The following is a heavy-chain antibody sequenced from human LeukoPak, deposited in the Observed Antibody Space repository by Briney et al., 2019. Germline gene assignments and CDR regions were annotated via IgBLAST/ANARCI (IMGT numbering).Heavy chain of an antibody. CDR1: DFPFSTYW. CDR3: AREGRPLGLYFDS. J-gene: IGHJ4*02. CDR2: LNQDGSEK. D-gene: IGHD7-27*01. Sequence: GGSLRLSCAASDFPFSTYWMNWVRQAPGKGLEWVASLNQDGSEKKYVDSVNGRFTISRDNAKNSVSLQMNSLRVEDTAVYYCAREGRPLGLYFDSWGQGTLVTVSS. V-gene: IGHV3-7*01.